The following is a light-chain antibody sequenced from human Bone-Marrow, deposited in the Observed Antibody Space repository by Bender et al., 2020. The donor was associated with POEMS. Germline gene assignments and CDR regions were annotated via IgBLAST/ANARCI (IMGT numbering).Light chain of an antibody. CDR3: QSYDNSLGGWV. CDR1: TSNIGSGYD. CDR2: GYN. V-gene: IGLV1-40*01. Sequence: QSVLTQPPSLSEAPGQRVTISCTGSTSNIGSGYDINWYQHLPGTAPKLLIYGYNNRPSGVPDRFSGSKSGTSASLAITGLQAEDEGDYYCQSYDNSLGGWVFGGGTKLTVL. J-gene: IGLJ3*02.